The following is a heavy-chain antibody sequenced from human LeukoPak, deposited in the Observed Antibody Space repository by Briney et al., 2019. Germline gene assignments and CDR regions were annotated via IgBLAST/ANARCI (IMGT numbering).Heavy chain of an antibody. CDR3: ATAQGNAFDI. CDR1: SPSIFSTYYH. J-gene: IGHJ3*02. V-gene: IGHV4-39*01. Sequence: ETLSLTCTVSSPSIFSTYYHWGWIRQPPGKGLEWIGTFYYSGSTYYTPSLKGRATISVATSKSHFSLSLTPVTAADTAVYYCATAQGNAFDIWGQGTLVTVSS. CDR2: FYYSGST.